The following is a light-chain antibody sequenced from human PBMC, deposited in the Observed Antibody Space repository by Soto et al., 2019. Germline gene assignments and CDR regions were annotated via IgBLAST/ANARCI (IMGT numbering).Light chain of an antibody. CDR3: QQSSKWVT. CDR2: DAS. Sequence: EIVLTQSPGTLSLSPGEGATLSCRASQSVSSSYLAWYQPKPGQAPRLLIYDASNRATGIPARFSGSGSGTDFTLTISSLEPEDFAVYYCQQSSKWVTFGRGTKVDIK. J-gene: IGKJ4*01. V-gene: IGKV3D-20*02. CDR1: QSVSSSY.